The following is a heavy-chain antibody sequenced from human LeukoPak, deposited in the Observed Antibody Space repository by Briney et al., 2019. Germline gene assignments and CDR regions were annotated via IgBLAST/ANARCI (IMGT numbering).Heavy chain of an antibody. D-gene: IGHD1-26*01. V-gene: IGHV3-21*01. J-gene: IGHJ4*02. CDR1: GFIFGDYA. Sequence: GGSLRLSCTGSGFIFGDYAMNWVRQAPGKGLEWVSSISGSSSYIYYADSVKGRFSISRDNAKNSLYLQMNSLRAEDTAVYYCARDLLGWELHYFDYWGQGTLVTVSS. CDR3: ARDLLGWELHYFDY. CDR2: ISGSSSYI.